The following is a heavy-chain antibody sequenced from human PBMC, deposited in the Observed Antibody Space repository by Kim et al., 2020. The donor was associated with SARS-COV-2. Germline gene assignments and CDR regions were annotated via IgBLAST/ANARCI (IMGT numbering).Heavy chain of an antibody. J-gene: IGHJ4*02. V-gene: IGHV3-11*06. D-gene: IGHD3-3*01. CDR3: ARHFADDFWSGYSPNYFDY. Sequence: GRFTISRDNAKTSLYLQMNSLRAEDTAVYYCARHFADDFWSGYSPNYFDYWGQGTLVTVSS.